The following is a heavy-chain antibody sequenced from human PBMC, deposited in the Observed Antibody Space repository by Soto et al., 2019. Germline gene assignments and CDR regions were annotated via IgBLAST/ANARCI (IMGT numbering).Heavy chain of an antibody. CDR2: TRNKANSCTT. CDR3: ASPGPYSGSYNY. D-gene: IGHD1-26*01. CDR1: GFTFSDHY. V-gene: IGHV3-72*01. Sequence: GGSLRLSCAASGFTFSDHYMDWVRQAPGKGLEWVGRTRNKANSCTTEYAASVKGRFTISRGDSKNSLYLQMNSLKTEDTAVYYCASPGPYSGSYNYWGQGTLVTVSS. J-gene: IGHJ4*02.